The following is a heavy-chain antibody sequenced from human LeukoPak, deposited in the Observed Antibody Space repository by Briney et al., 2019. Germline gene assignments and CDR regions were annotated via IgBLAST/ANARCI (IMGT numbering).Heavy chain of an antibody. D-gene: IGHD3-10*01. V-gene: IGHV4-59*01. J-gene: IGHJ2*01. CDR3: ARDCSYYGSGSYIWYFDL. CDR1: GGSISTDY. CDR2: IYYRGST. Sequence: SPTLSPTRTVSGGSISTDYWGSIRQPPRKGLEWVGYIYYRGSTNYNTSLQSRATLPVETSKNPFLLKLSCVTAADTAVYYCARDCSYYGSGSYIWYFDLWGRGNLVTVSS.